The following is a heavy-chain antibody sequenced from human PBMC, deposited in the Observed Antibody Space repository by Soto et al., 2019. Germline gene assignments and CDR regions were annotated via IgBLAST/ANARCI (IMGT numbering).Heavy chain of an antibody. V-gene: IGHV1-69*13. J-gene: IGHJ6*02. Sequence: SVKVSCKASGGTFSSYAISWVRQAPGQGLEWMGGIIPIFGTANYAQKFQGRVTITADESTSTAYMELSSLRSEDTAVYYCAREYQRESYYYYCMDVWGQGTTVTVSS. CDR2: IIPIFGTA. CDR1: GGTFSSYA. D-gene: IGHD2-2*01. CDR3: AREYQRESYYYYCMDV.